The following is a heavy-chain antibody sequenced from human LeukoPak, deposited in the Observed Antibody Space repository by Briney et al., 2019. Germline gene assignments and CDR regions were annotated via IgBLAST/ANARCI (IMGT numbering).Heavy chain of an antibody. CDR3: ARNAANIGFSPLDY. V-gene: IGHV3-30*03. J-gene: IGHJ4*02. CDR1: GFTFSSYG. CDR2: ISYDGSNK. Sequence: GGSLRLSCAASGFTFSSYGMHWVRQAPGKGLEWVAVISYDGSNKYYADSVKGRFTISRDNSKNTLYLQMNSLRAEDTAVYYCARNAANIGFSPLDYWGQRTLVTVSS. D-gene: IGHD5-18*01.